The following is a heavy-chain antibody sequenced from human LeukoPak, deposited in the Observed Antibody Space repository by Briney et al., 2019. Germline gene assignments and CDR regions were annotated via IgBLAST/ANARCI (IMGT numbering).Heavy chain of an antibody. J-gene: IGHJ4*02. CDR2: ISWNSGSI. CDR1: GFTFDDYA. D-gene: IGHD4-17*01. V-gene: IGHV3-9*01. Sequence: PGRSLRLSCAASGFTFDDYAMHWVRQAPGKGLEWVSGISWNSGSIGYADSVKGRFTISRDNAKNSLYLQMNSLRAEDTAVYYCARDPFGDYAPFWGQGTLVTVSS. CDR3: ARDPFGDYAPF.